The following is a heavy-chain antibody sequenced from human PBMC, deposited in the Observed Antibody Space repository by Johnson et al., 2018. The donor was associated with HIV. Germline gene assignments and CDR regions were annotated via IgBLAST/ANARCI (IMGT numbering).Heavy chain of an antibody. CDR2: IDWNGGST. J-gene: IGHJ3*01. D-gene: IGHD3-22*01. V-gene: IGHV3-20*04. CDR3: ARGFVRISMILVADAFDL. CDR1: GFTFDDYG. Sequence: VHLVESGGGVVQPGRSLRLSCAASGFTFDDYGMSWVRQGPGKGLEWVSGIDWNGGSTGYADSVKGRFTISRDNTKNSLHLQMNSLRGEDTALYYCARGFVRISMILVADAFDLWGQGTMVTVSS.